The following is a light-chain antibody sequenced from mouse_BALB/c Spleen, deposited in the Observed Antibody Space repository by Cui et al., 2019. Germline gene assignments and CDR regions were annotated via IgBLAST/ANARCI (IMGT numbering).Light chain of an antibody. CDR1: GNIYSY. J-gene: IGKJ4*01. CDR2: NAK. CDR3: QHFWSTPFT. V-gene: IGKV12-41*01. Sequence: DIQMTQPSASLSASVGETVTITCRASGNIYSYLAWYQQKQGKSPQLLVYNAKTLAEGVPSRFSGSGSGTQYSLKINSLQPEDFGSYYCQHFWSTPFTFGAGTKLEIK.